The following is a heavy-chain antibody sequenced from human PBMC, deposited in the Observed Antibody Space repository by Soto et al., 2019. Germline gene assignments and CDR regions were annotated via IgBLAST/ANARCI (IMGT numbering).Heavy chain of an antibody. J-gene: IGHJ2*01. CDR3: ARRDCSGGSCYSSPWYFDL. CDR2: ISYDGINK. CDR1: GFSFSSYA. V-gene: IGHV3-30-3*01. D-gene: IGHD2-15*01. Sequence: QVPLVESGGGVVQPGRSLRLSCAASGFSFSSYAMHWVHQAPGKGLEWVAVISYDGINKYYAGSVKGRFTISRDNSKNTLYLQMNSLRAEDTAVYYCARRDCSGGSCYSSPWYFDLWGRGTLVTVSS.